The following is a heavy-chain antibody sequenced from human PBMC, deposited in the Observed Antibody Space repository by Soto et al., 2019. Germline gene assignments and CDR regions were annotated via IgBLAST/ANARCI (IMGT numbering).Heavy chain of an antibody. CDR1: GFTFSNYG. V-gene: IGHV3-33*01. Sequence: GSLSLSCAASGFTFSNYGIHWVRQAPGKGLEWVAIIWYDGSNKYYADSVKGRFTISRDNSKNTVYLQMNSLRAEDTAVYYCARDDYYSYYAMDGWGPGTTVTVSS. J-gene: IGHJ6*02. CDR2: IWYDGSNK. CDR3: ARDDYYSYYAMDG.